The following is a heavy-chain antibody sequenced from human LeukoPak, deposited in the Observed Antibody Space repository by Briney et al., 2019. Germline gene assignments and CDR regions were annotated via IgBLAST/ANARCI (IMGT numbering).Heavy chain of an antibody. CDR3: ARVTGYMVEDYFDS. CDR1: GGSISSYY. J-gene: IGHJ4*02. D-gene: IGHD6-13*01. CDR2: IYYSGST. V-gene: IGHV4-59*01. Sequence: PSGTLSLTCTVSGGSISSYYWSWIRQPPGKGLEWIGYIYYSGSTNYNPSLKSRVTISVDTSKNQFSLRLRSVTAADTAVYYCARVTGYMVEDYFDSWGQGTLVTVSS.